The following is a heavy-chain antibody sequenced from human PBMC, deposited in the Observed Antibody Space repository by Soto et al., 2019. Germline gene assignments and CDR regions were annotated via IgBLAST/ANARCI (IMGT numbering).Heavy chain of an antibody. Sequence: GGLLRLSCAGSGLCPSHHYIYWVRQAPGKGLEWVGRSRNKPQGYSTAYAASVKGRSTTSRNESKNSAYLQMNSLKTEDTAAYYYVRATYFSDSSGYAHCLDYWGQGTLVTVSS. J-gene: IGHJ4*02. CDR2: SRNKPQGYST. V-gene: IGHV3-72*01. D-gene: IGHD3-22*01. CDR1: GLCPSHHY. CDR3: VRATYFSDSSGYAHCLDY.